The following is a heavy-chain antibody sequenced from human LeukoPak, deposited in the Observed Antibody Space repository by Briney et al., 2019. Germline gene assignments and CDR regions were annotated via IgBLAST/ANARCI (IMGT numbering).Heavy chain of an antibody. V-gene: IGHV1-69*04. CDR2: IIPILGIA. CDR1: GGTFSSYA. J-gene: IGHJ6*02. Sequence: ASVKVSCKASGGTFSSYAISWVRQAPGQGLEWMGRIIPILGIANYARKFQGRVTITADKSTSTAYMELSSLRSEDTAVYYCARVQDTAMIDYYGMDVWGQGTTVTVSS. D-gene: IGHD5-18*01. CDR3: ARVQDTAMIDYYGMDV.